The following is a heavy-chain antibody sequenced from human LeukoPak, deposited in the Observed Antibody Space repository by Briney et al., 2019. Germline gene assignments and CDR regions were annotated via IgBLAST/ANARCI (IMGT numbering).Heavy chain of an antibody. CDR3: AKPHLPSGQLLHYCFDY. J-gene: IGHJ4*02. Sequence: PGRSLRLSCAASGFTFSSYGMHWVRQAPGKGLEWVAVISYDGSNKYYADSVKGRFTIYRDNSKNTLYLQMNSLRAEDTAVYYCAKPHLPSGQLLHYCFDYWGKGTLVTVSS. V-gene: IGHV3-30*18. D-gene: IGHD2-2*01. CDR2: ISYDGSNK. CDR1: GFTFSSYG.